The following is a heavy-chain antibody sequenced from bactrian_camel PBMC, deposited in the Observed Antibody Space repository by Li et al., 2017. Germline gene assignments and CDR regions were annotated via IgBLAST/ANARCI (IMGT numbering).Heavy chain of an antibody. J-gene: IGHJ4*01. V-gene: IGHV3S53*01. CDR2: ITKDGIT. Sequence: HVQLVESGGGSAQAGGSLELTCTVSGVISTACAMAWYRQAPGKERELIANITKDGITSYRDSVKGRFTISRDNYKSMLYLQMNSLKIEDTAVYYCAADLDLQGWSCHKREYTYWGQGTQVTVS. CDR3: AADLDLQGWSCHKREYTY. D-gene: IGHD5*01. CDR1: GVISTACA.